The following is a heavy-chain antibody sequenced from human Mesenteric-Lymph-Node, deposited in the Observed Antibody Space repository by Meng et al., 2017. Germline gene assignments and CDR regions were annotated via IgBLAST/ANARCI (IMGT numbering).Heavy chain of an antibody. V-gene: IGHV1-2*02. CDR1: GYSFTGYY. CDR2: INPNSGGT. J-gene: IGHJ3*02. CDR3: ARDYGDTAGDAFDI. Sequence: ASVKVSCKASGYSFTGYYIHWVRQAPGQGLAWMGWINPNSGGTNYAQKFQGRVTMTRDTSISTAYMELSRLRSDDTAVYYCARDYGDTAGDAFDIWGQGTMVTVSS. D-gene: IGHD4-17*01.